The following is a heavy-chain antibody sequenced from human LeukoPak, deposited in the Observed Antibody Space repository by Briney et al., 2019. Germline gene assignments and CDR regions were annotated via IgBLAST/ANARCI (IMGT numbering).Heavy chain of an antibody. V-gene: IGHV3-23*01. Sequence: PGGSLRLSCAASGFAFSSYWMSWVRQAPGKGLEWVSAISGSGGSTYYADSVKGRFTISRDNSKNTLYLQMNSLRAEDTAVYYCAKVSGYSSGWSHYWGQGTLVTVSS. J-gene: IGHJ4*02. CDR2: ISGSGGST. D-gene: IGHD6-19*01. CDR3: AKVSGYSSGWSHY. CDR1: GFAFSSYW.